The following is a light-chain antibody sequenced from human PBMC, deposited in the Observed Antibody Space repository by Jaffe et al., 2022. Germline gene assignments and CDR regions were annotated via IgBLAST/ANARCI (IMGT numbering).Light chain of an antibody. Sequence: QSALTQPASVSGSPGQSITISCTGTSSDVGGYNYVSWDQQHPGKAPKLMIYDVSNRPSGVSTRFSGSKSGNTASLTISGLQAEDEADYYCSSYSSTNTYVFGTGTKVTVL. CDR2: DVS. CDR3: SSYSSTNTYV. J-gene: IGLJ1*01. V-gene: IGLV2-14*03. CDR1: SSDVGGYNY.